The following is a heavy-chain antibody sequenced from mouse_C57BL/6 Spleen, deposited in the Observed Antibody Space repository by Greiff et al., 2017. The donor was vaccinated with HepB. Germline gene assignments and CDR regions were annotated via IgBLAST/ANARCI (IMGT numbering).Heavy chain of an antibody. V-gene: IGHV5-6*01. CDR1: GFTFSSYG. CDR3: ARHGSSFDY. CDR2: ISSGGSYT. Sequence: EVKVVESGGDLVKPGGSLKLSCAASGFTFSSYGMSWVRQTPDKRLEWVATISSGGSYTYYPDSVKGRFTISRDNAKNTLYLQMSSLKSEDTAMYYCARHGSSFDYWGQGTTLTVSS. D-gene: IGHD1-1*01. J-gene: IGHJ2*01.